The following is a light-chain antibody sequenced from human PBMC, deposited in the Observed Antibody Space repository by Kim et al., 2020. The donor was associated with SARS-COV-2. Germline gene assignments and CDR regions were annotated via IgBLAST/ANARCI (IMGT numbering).Light chain of an antibody. CDR1: QSVSNN. CDR3: QQYDDWPPWT. CDR2: GAS. V-gene: IGKV3-15*01. Sequence: SLGERATLSGRASQSVSNNLAWYQQKPGKAPRLLMYGASTRATGIPARFSGSGSGTEFTLTISSLQSEDSAVYYCQQYDDWPPWTFGQGTKV. J-gene: IGKJ1*01.